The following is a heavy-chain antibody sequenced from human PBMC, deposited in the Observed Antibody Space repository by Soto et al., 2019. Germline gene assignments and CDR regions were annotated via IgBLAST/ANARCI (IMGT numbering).Heavy chain of an antibody. D-gene: IGHD6-13*01. CDR1: GYTFTGYY. J-gene: IGHJ4*02. V-gene: IGHV1-2*02. Sequence: ASVKVSCKASGYTFTGYYMHWLRQAPGQGPEWMGWIDPNSGDTNYAQKFQGRVTMTRGSSISTAYMELSRLRSDDTAVYYCARQKYSSSWFYDYWGQGTLVTVSS. CDR2: IDPNSGDT. CDR3: ARQKYSSSWFYDY.